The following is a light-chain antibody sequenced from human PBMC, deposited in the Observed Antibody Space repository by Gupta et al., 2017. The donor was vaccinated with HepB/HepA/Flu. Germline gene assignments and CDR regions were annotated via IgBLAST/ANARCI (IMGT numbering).Light chain of an antibody. CDR3: LQHNQWPPWT. Sequence: IVMTQSPATLSVSPGGRATLSCRASQSVGTTLAWYQQRPGQGPRLLISGTSIRATGVPASFSGSGYGTEFTLTISSRQSEDVAIYYCLQHNQWPPWTFGQGTKVEIK. CDR2: GTS. J-gene: IGKJ1*01. CDR1: QSVGTT. V-gene: IGKV3-15*01.